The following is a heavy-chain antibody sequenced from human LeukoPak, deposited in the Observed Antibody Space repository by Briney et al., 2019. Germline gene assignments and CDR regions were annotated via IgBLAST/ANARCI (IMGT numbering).Heavy chain of an antibody. J-gene: IGHJ4*02. CDR2: INHSGST. CDR3: ARHLEGRAGYTEYFDY. Sequence: SETLSLTCAVYGGSFSGYYWSWIRQPPGKGLEWIGEINHSGSTNYNPSLKSRVTISVDTSKNQFSLKLSSVTAADTAVYYCARHLEGRAGYTEYFDYWGQGTLVTVSS. D-gene: IGHD5-24*01. CDR1: GGSFSGYY. V-gene: IGHV4-34*01.